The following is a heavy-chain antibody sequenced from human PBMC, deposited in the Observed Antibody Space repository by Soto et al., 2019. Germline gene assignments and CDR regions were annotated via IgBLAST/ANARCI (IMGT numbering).Heavy chain of an antibody. CDR2: ISSSGDT. Sequence: EVQLVESGGGLVKPGGSLRLSCAASGFTFGSYSMHWVRQAPGKGLEWVSSISSSGDTYYADSVKGRLTISRDYAKNSLSLQMNSLRAEDTAVYYCAREETAWPLAYGLDVWGQGTTVTVSS. CDR3: AREETAWPLAYGLDV. V-gene: IGHV3-21*01. CDR1: GFTFGSYS. J-gene: IGHJ6*02. D-gene: IGHD2-21*02.